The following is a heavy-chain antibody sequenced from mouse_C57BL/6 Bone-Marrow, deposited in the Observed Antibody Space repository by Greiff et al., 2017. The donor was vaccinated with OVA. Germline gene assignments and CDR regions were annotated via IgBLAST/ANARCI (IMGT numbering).Heavy chain of an antibody. D-gene: IGHD1-1*01. CDR3: TRNYGSSPYAMDY. CDR2: IYPGNSDP. CDR1: GYTFTSYW. V-gene: IGHV1-5*01. J-gene: IGHJ4*01. Sequence: VQLQQSGTVLARPGASVKMSCKTSGYTFTSYWMHWVKQRPGQGLEWIGAIYPGNSDPSYNQKFKGKAKLTAVTSASTAYMELSSLTNEDSAVYYCTRNYGSSPYAMDYWGQGTSVTVSS.